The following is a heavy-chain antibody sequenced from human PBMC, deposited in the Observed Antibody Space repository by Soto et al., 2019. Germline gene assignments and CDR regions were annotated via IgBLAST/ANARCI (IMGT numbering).Heavy chain of an antibody. V-gene: IGHV4-39*01. CDR2: VYHTGST. Sequence: SETLSLTCTVSGGSINSSAYFWGWIRQPPGRGLEWIGSVYHTGSTFYNPSLKSRVTISVDTSKTQFSLNLSSVTAADTAVFYCARLSGYNWYDNWGQGTLVTVSS. D-gene: IGHD1-20*01. CDR1: GGSINSSAYF. J-gene: IGHJ4*02. CDR3: ARLSGYNWYDN.